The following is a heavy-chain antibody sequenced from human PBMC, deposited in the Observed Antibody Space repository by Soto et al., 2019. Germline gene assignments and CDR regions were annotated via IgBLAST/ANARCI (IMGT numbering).Heavy chain of an antibody. V-gene: IGHV1-18*04. CDR2: ISAYNGNT. D-gene: IGHD1-7*01. CDR1: GYTFTSYG. Sequence: GASVKVSCKASGYTFTSYGISWVRQAPGQGLEWMGWISAYNGNTNYAQKLQGRVTMTTDTSTSTAYMELRSLRSDDTAVYYCARDANWNYPHGNFDYWGQGTLVTVSS. CDR3: ARDANWNYPHGNFDY. J-gene: IGHJ4*02.